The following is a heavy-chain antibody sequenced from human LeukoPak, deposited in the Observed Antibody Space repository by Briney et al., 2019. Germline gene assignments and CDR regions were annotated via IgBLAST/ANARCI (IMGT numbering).Heavy chain of an antibody. D-gene: IGHD2-2*01. CDR2: TYYRSTWYN. CDR1: GDSFSSNSVT. V-gene: IGHV6-1*01. J-gene: IGHJ5*02. CDR3: ARRLTQYDCFDP. Sequence: SQTLSLTCAISGDSFSSNSVTWNWIRQSPSRGLEWLGRTYYRSTWYNDFAVSVRGRITVNPDTSKNQFSLHLNSVTPEDTAVYYCARRLTQYDCFDPWGQGILVTVSS.